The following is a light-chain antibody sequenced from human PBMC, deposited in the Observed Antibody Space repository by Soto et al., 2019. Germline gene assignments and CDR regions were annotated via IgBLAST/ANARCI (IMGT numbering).Light chain of an antibody. CDR3: QQYGSSPWT. CDR1: QSVSSY. J-gene: IGKJ1*01. V-gene: IGKV3-20*01. CDR2: GAS. Sequence: EVVLSQSPATLSLSTGERATLSCRASQSVSSYSAWYQQKPGQAPRLLIYGASSRATGIPDRFSGSGSGTDFTLTISRLDPEDFAVYYCQQYGSSPWTFGQGTKVDI.